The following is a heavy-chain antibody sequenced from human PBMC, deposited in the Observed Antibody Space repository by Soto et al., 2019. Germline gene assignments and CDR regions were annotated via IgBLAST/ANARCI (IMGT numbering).Heavy chain of an antibody. J-gene: IGHJ6*02. V-gene: IGHV3-33*01. CDR3: ARPTSGYDFWFGGMDV. CDR2: IWYDGSNK. CDR1: GFTFSSYG. D-gene: IGHD3-3*01. Sequence: ESVGGVVQPGRSLRLSCAASGFTFSSYGMHWVRQAPGKGLEWVAVIWYDGSNKYYADSVKGRFTISRDNSKNTLYLQMNSLRAEDTAVYYCARPTSGYDFWFGGMDVWGQGTTVTVSS.